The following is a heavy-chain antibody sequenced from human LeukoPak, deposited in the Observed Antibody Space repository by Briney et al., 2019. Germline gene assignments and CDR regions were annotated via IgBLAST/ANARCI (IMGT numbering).Heavy chain of an antibody. D-gene: IGHD5-12*01. CDR3: AKDDSGYDNSDY. CDR1: GFTFSSYS. Sequence: GGSLRLSCAASGFTFSSYSMNWVRQAPGKGLEWVSSISSSSSYIYYADSVKGRFTISRDNAKNSLYLQMNSLRAEDTAVYYCAKDDSGYDNSDYWGQGTLVTVSS. CDR2: ISSSSSYI. J-gene: IGHJ4*02. V-gene: IGHV3-21*04.